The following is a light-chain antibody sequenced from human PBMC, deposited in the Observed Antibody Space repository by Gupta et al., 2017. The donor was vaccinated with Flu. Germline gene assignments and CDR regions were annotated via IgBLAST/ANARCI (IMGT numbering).Light chain of an antibody. J-gene: IGKJ1*01. CDR2: QAS. Sequence: DIQMTQSPSTLSTSVGDRVTITCRASQSIGTWLAWYQQKPGRAPKLLIYQASILESGVPSRFSGSGSGSGTEFTLTISSLQPDDLATYYCQQYNGWTFGPGTRVEVK. CDR3: QQYNGWT. V-gene: IGKV1-5*03. CDR1: QSIGTW.